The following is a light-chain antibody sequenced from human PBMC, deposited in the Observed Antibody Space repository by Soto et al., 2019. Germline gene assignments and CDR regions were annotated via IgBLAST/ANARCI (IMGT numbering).Light chain of an antibody. CDR3: QQYHSYYT. Sequence: DIQMPQSPSTLSASVGDRVTITCRASQSISSWVAWYQQKPGKAPNLLISRASSLESGVPSRFSGSGSGTEFTLTISSLQPDDFATYYCQQYHSYYTFGQGTKLEIK. V-gene: IGKV1-5*03. CDR1: QSISSW. J-gene: IGKJ2*01. CDR2: RAS.